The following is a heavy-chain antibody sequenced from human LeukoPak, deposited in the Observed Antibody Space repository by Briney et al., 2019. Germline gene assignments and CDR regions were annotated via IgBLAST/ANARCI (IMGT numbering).Heavy chain of an antibody. CDR1: GYTFTSYG. V-gene: IGHV1-18*01. J-gene: IGHJ6*04. CDR2: ISAYNGNT. Sequence: ASVKVSRKASGYTFTSYGISWVRQAPGQGLEWMGWISAYNGNTNYAQKFQGRVTITADESTSTAYMELSSLRSEDTAVYYCARIEDEVVPAGDVWGKGTTVTVSS. D-gene: IGHD2-2*01. CDR3: ARIEDEVVPAGDV.